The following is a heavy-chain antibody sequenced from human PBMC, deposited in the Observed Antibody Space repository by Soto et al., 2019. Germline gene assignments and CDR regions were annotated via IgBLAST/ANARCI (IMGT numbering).Heavy chain of an antibody. J-gene: IGHJ5*02. CDR2: INAGTGST. V-gene: IGHV1-3*01. CDR1: GYSFTAFP. D-gene: IGHD3-9*01. Sequence: QAQLVQSGAEVKKPGASVKVSCKASGYSFTAFPLHWVRQAPGQRLEWLGWINAGTGSTRYSQKFLGRVTISRDTSASVTYLEVSSLTSEDTAVYYCARVARYFDESNWFDPWGQGTLVSVSS. CDR3: ARVARYFDESNWFDP.